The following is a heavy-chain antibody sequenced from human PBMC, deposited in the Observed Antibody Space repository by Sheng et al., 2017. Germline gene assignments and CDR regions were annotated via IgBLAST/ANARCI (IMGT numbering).Heavy chain of an antibody. CDR1: GGSINSYY. CDR2: YTGST. D-gene: IGHD1-20*01. Sequence: QVQLQESGPGLVKPSETLSLTCTVSGGSINSYYWSWIRQPPGKGLQWIGYTGSTNYNPSLKSRLTISVDTSKNQFSLKLTSVTAADTAVYYCARVYNWNYYYYVGRLGPRDHGHRLL. V-gene: IGHV4-59*12. CDR3: ARVYNWNYYYYVGR. J-gene: IGHJ6*02.